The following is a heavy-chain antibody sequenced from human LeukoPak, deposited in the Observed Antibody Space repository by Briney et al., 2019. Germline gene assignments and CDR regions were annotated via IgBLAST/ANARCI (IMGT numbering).Heavy chain of an antibody. CDR2: IYYSGST. D-gene: IGHD1-26*01. V-gene: IGHV4-59*12. J-gene: IGHJ4*02. Sequence: SETLSLTCTVSGGSISSYCWSWIRQPPGKGLEWIGYIYYSGSTNYNPSLKSRVTISVDTSKNQFSLKLSSVTAADTAVYYCARGRVEVGATYYFDYWGQGTLVTVSS. CDR1: GGSISSYC. CDR3: ARGRVEVGATYYFDY.